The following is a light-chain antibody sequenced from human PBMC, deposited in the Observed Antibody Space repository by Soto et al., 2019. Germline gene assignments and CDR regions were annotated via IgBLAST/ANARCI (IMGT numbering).Light chain of an antibody. V-gene: IGLV2-14*01. Sequence: QSVMTQPPSVSAAPGQKVTISCSGSSSNIGGNSVSWYQQLPGTAPKLLIYDVTARPSGVSNRFSGSKSANTASLTISGLQAEDEADYYCGSYTTINTWVFGGGTQLTVL. CDR3: GSYTTINTWV. J-gene: IGLJ3*02. CDR1: SSNIGGNS. CDR2: DVT.